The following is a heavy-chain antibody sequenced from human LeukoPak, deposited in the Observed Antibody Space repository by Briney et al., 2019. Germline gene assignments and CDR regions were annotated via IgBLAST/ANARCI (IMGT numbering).Heavy chain of an antibody. J-gene: IGHJ4*02. CDR2: IYTSGST. CDR3: AREPDYYDSSGLDY. Sequence: SETLSLTCTVSGGSISSGSYYWSWIRQPAGKGLEWIGRIYTSGSTNYNPSLKSRVTISVDTSKNQFSLKLSSVTAADTAVYYCAREPDYYDSSGLDYWGQGTLVTVSS. D-gene: IGHD3-22*01. V-gene: IGHV4-61*02. CDR1: GGSISSGSYY.